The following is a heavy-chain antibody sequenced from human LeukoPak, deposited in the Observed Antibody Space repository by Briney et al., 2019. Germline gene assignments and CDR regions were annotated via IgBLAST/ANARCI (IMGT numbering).Heavy chain of an antibody. J-gene: IGHJ3*02. Sequence: GGSLRLSCAASGFTFSSYEMNWVRQAPGKGLEWVSAISGSGGSTYYADSVKGRFTISRDNSKNTLYLQMNSLRAEDTAVYYCAKFITMVRGVIATLDAFDIWGQGTMVTVSS. CDR1: GFTFSSYE. CDR3: AKFITMVRGVIATLDAFDI. D-gene: IGHD3-10*01. V-gene: IGHV3-23*01. CDR2: ISGSGGST.